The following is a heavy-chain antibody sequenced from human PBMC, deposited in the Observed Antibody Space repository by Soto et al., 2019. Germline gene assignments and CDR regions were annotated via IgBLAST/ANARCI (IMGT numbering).Heavy chain of an antibody. J-gene: IGHJ5*02. CDR3: ARDAWSAGSCYNTWFDP. D-gene: IGHD2-15*01. Sequence: ASVKVSCKASGYTFTSYAMHWVRQAPGQRLEWMGWINAGNGNTKYSQKFQGRVTITRDASASTAYMELSSLRSEDTAVYYCARDAWSAGSCYNTWFDPWGQGTLVTVSS. V-gene: IGHV1-3*01. CDR2: INAGNGNT. CDR1: GYTFTSYA.